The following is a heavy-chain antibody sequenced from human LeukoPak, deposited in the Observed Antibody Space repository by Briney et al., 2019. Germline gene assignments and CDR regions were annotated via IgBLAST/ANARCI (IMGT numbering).Heavy chain of an antibody. CDR2: FDPEDGET. J-gene: IGHJ4*02. CDR3: ATDLDWRRITMITTT. CDR1: GYTLTELS. D-gene: IGHD3-22*01. Sequence: ASVKVSCKVSGYTLTELSMHWVRQAPGKGLEWMGGFDPEDGETIYAQKFQGRVTMTEDTSTDTAYMELSSLRSEDTAVYYCATDLDWRRITMITTTWGQGTLVTVSS. V-gene: IGHV1-24*01.